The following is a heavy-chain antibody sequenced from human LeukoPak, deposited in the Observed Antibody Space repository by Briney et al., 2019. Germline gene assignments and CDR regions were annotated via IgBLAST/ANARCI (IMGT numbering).Heavy chain of an antibody. CDR3: VRGYSFGPYGMDV. Sequence: PGGSLRLSCSASGFPFSSYAMHWVRQAPGEGLEYVSAISDSGGSTYYADSVKGRFTISRDNSKNTLYLQMSSRRAEDTAVYFCVRGYSFGPYGMDVWGQGTTVTVSS. CDR2: ISDSGGST. J-gene: IGHJ6*02. V-gene: IGHV3-64D*09. D-gene: IGHD2-15*01. CDR1: GFPFSSYA.